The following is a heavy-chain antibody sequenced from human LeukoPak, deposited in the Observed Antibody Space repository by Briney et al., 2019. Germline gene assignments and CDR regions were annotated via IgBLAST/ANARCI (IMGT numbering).Heavy chain of an antibody. V-gene: IGHV1-2*04. Sequence: ASVKVSCKASGYTFTGYYMHWVRQAPGQGLEWMGWINPNSGGTNYAQKFQGWGTMTRDTSISTAYMELSRLRSDDTAVYYCVKGGAITMVPRVAFDIWGQGTMVTVSS. D-gene: IGHD3-10*01. CDR3: VKGGAITMVPRVAFDI. CDR1: GYTFTGYY. J-gene: IGHJ3*02. CDR2: INPNSGGT.